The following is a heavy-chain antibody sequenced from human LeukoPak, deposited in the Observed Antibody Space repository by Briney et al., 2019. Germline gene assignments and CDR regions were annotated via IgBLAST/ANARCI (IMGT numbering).Heavy chain of an antibody. J-gene: IGHJ5*02. Sequence: ASVKVSCKASGYTFTGYYMHWVRQAPGQGLEWMGWINPNSGGTNYAQKFQGRVTMTRDTSISTAYMELSRLRSDDTAVYYCARPGLAVAGSGDWFDPWGQGTLVTVSS. CDR2: INPNSGGT. D-gene: IGHD6-19*01. V-gene: IGHV1-2*02. CDR3: ARPGLAVAGSGDWFDP. CDR1: GYTFTGYY.